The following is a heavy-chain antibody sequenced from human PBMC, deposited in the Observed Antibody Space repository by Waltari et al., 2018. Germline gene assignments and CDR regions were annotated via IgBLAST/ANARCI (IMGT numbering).Heavy chain of an antibody. Sequence: EVQLVQSGAEVKKPGATVKISCKASGYTFTDYYIHWVQQAPGKGLEWMGRVLTKYGETIYAEKFQGRVTITADTATDTAYMELSSLRSEDTAVYYCATASYDSSGPGWGQGTLVTVSS. CDR2: VLTKYGET. J-gene: IGHJ4*02. V-gene: IGHV1-69-2*01. CDR3: ATASYDSSGPG. D-gene: IGHD3-22*01. CDR1: GYTFTDYY.